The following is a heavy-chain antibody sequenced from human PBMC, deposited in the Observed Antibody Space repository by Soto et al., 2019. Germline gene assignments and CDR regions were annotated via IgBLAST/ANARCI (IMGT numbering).Heavy chain of an antibody. CDR3: ARGPIYGSGSYLSDP. V-gene: IGHV1-8*01. Sequence: QVQLVQSGAEVKKPGASVKVSCKASGYTFTSFDINWVRQATGHGLEWVGWMNPNSGNTGYAQKFQGRVTMTRNTSISTAYMELSSLRSEDTAVYHCARGPIYGSGSYLSDPWGQGTLVTVSS. D-gene: IGHD3-10*01. CDR2: MNPNSGNT. J-gene: IGHJ5*02. CDR1: GYTFTSFD.